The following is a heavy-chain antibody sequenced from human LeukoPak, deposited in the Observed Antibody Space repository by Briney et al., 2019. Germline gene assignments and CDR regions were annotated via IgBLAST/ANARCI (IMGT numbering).Heavy chain of an antibody. J-gene: IGHJ3*02. CDR1: GFTFSDHY. CDR2: ISSSGSTM. V-gene: IGHV3-11*01. CDR3: ARVTIGYCSSANCYGGAFDI. D-gene: IGHD2-2*01. Sequence: GGSLRLSCAASGFTFSDHYMTWIRQAPGKGLEGVSYISSSGSTMYYADSVKGRFTISRDNAKNSLYLQMNSLRAEDTAVYYCARVTIGYCSSANCYGGAFDIWGQGTMVTVSS.